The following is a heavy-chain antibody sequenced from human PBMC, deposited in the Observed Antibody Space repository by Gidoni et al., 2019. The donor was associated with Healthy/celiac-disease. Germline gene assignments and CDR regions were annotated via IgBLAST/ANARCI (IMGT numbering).Heavy chain of an antibody. D-gene: IGHD6-6*01. Sequence: QVQLQQCGAGLFTPSDTLSLTSSVFGGSFRGYYWSWIRQPPGKGLEWIGEINHSGSTNYNPSLKSRVTISVDTSKNQFSLKLSSVTAADTAVYYCARGGGRIAARPRWFDPWGQGTLVTVSS. CDR2: INHSGST. V-gene: IGHV4-34*01. CDR1: GGSFRGYY. J-gene: IGHJ5*02. CDR3: ARGGGRIAARPRWFDP.